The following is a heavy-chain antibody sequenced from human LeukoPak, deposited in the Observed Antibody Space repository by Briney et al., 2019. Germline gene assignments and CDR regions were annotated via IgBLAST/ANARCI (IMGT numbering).Heavy chain of an antibody. V-gene: IGHV1-69*05. CDR2: IIPIFGST. Sequence: GASVKVSCKASGGTFSSYAISWVRQAPGQGLEWMGGIIPIFGSTNYAQKFQGRVTITMDESTSTAYMELSSLRSEDTAVYYCARDYGGNGNWFDPWGQGTLVTVSS. J-gene: IGHJ5*02. D-gene: IGHD4-23*01. CDR1: GGTFSSYA. CDR3: ARDYGGNGNWFDP.